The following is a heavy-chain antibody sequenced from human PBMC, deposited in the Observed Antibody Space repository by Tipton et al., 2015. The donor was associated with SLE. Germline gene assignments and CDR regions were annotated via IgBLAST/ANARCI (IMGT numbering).Heavy chain of an antibody. CDR2: IRFDGSSQ. J-gene: IGHJ4*02. V-gene: IGHV3-30*02. Sequence: SLRLSCGASGFIFRNHAMHWVRQAPDKGLEWVAFIRFDGSSQYYADSVKGRFTISRDNSKNTLFLQMNSLTTEDTAVYYCAKSGGYSEQYSFDYWGQGTLVTVSA. CDR3: AKSGGYSEQYSFDY. CDR1: GFIFRNHA. D-gene: IGHD3-22*01.